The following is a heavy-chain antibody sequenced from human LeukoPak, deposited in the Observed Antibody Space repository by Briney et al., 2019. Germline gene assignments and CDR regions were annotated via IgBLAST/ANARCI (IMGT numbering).Heavy chain of an antibody. CDR1: GFTLSSCG. V-gene: IGHV3-30*18. Sequence: GRSLRLSCAASGFTLSSCGMHWVRQAPGKGLEWVAVISYDGSNKYYADSVKGRFTISRDDSKNTLYLQMNSLRAEDTAVYYCAKVVSYWDYYCYGMDVWGQGTTVTVSS. CDR2: ISYDGSNK. D-gene: IGHD2-8*02. CDR3: AKVVSYWDYYCYGMDV. J-gene: IGHJ6*02.